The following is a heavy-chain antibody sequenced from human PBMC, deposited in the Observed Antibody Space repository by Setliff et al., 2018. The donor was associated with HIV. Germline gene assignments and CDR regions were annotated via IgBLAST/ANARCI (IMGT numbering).Heavy chain of an antibody. CDR3: AHSYCSSTSCYPHYYYYMDV. CDR1: GFSLSTSGVG. CDR2: IYWDDDK. J-gene: IGHJ6*03. Sequence: TLTLTCTFSGFSLSTSGVGVGWTRQPPGKALEWLALIYWDDDKRYSPSLESRLTITKDTSKNQVVLTMTNMDPVDTATYYCAHSYCSSTSCYPHYYYYMDVWGKGTTVTVSS. V-gene: IGHV2-5*02. D-gene: IGHD2-2*01.